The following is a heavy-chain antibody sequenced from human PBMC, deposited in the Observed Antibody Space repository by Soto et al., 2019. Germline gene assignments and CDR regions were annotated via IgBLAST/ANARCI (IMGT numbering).Heavy chain of an antibody. D-gene: IGHD3-22*01. J-gene: IGHJ6*02. CDR2: IRSKANSYAT. V-gene: IGHV3-73*01. CDR1: GFTFSGSA. Sequence: GGSLRLSCAASGFTFSGSAMHWVRQASGKGLEWVGRIRSKANSYATAYAASVKGRFTISRDDSKNTAYLQMNSLKTEDTAVYYCTPYDSSGDYYYYGMDVWGQGTTVTVS. CDR3: TPYDSSGDYYYYGMDV.